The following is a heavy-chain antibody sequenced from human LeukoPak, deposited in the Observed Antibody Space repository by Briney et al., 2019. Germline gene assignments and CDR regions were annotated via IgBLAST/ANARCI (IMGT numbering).Heavy chain of an antibody. Sequence: GGSLRLCCVASVSTFSSYSMTWVRQAPGKGLEWVSATSGGGENTYYADSVKGRFIISRDNSKNTLYLQMHSLRAEDTAVYYCARRIATRPWSPPFDYWGQGTLLTVSS. D-gene: IGHD6-6*01. CDR1: VSTFSSYS. CDR3: ARRIATRPWSPPFDY. J-gene: IGHJ4*02. V-gene: IGHV3-23*01. CDR2: TSGGGENT.